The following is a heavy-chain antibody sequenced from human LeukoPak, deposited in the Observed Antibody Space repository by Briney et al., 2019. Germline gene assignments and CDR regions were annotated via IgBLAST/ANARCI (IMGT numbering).Heavy chain of an antibody. J-gene: IGHJ4*02. Sequence: ASVKVSCKASGYTFSSHDINWVRQATGQGLEWMGWMNPTTGNTGYAQKFQGRVTMTRDTSINTAYMEISSLRSEDSAVYYCARLSETPAYYDTHVYYYVRYWGQGTLVTVSS. CDR3: ARLSETPAYYDTHVYYYVRY. D-gene: IGHD3-22*01. CDR1: GYTFSSHD. V-gene: IGHV1-8*01. CDR2: MNPTTGNT.